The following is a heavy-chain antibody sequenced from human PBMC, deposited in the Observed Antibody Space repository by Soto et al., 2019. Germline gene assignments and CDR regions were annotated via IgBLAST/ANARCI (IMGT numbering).Heavy chain of an antibody. V-gene: IGHV5-51*01. CDR2: IYPGDSDT. J-gene: IGHJ5*02. Sequence: GESLKISCKGSGYSFTSYWIGWVRQMPGKGLEWMGIIYPGDSDTRYSPSFQGQVTISADKSISTAYLQWSSLKASDTAMYYCARHAKAGYESYNWFDPWGQGTLVTVSS. CDR3: ARHAKAGYESYNWFDP. CDR1: GYSFTSYW. D-gene: IGHD3-9*01.